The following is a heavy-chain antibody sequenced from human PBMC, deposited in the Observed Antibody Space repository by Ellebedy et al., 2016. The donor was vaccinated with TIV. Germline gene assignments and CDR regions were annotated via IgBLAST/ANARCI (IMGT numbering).Heavy chain of an antibody. Sequence: MPSETLSLTCTVSGDSISTSTYHWGWMRQPPGKGLEWIASIDYSENRYYNPSLKRRVIISVDTSKNQFSLNLTSVTAADTAVYFCERGPDSWGQGMLVTVSS. J-gene: IGHJ4*02. D-gene: IGHD3-10*01. V-gene: IGHV4-39*01. CDR1: GDSISTSTYH. CDR3: ERGPDS. CDR2: IDYSENR.